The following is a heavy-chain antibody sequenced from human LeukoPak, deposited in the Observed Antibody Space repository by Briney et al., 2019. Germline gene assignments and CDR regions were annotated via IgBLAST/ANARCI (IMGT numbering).Heavy chain of an antibody. J-gene: IGHJ4*02. CDR3: AKGYSSGWYALDY. D-gene: IGHD6-19*01. V-gene: IGHV3-30*18. Sequence: QPGGSLRLSCAASGFTFSSYGMHWVRQAPGKGLERVAVISYDGSNKYYADSVRGRFTISRDNSKNTLYLQMNSLRAEDTAVYYCAKGYSSGWYALDYWGQGTLVTVSS. CDR2: ISYDGSNK. CDR1: GFTFSSYG.